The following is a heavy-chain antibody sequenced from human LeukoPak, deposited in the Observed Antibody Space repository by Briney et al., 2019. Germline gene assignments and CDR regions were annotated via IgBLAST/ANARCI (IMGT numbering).Heavy chain of an antibody. Sequence: PSETHSLTCTVSGGSISNYYWSWIRQPAGKGLEWIGRIYSSGTTIYNPSLKSRVTMSVDTSKNQFSLKLSSVTAADTAVYFCASGSSGYDPWGPGTLCTVSS. CDR3: ASGSSGYDP. D-gene: IGHD5-12*01. CDR2: IYSSGTT. V-gene: IGHV4-4*07. J-gene: IGHJ5*02. CDR1: GGSISNYY.